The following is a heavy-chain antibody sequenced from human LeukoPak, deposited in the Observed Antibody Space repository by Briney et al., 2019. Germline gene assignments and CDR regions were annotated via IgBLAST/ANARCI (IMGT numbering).Heavy chain of an antibody. J-gene: IGHJ4*02. CDR3: AKDLPGSYFPYYFDN. CDR1: GFIFSSYA. V-gene: IGHV3-23*01. CDR2: IRDSGGST. D-gene: IGHD1-26*01. Sequence: GGSLRLSCPASGFIFSSYAMSWVRQAPGKGLEWVSFIRDSGGSTYYADSVKGRFTISRDNSKNTLYLQMNSLRAEDTAVYYCAKDLPGSYFPYYFDNWGQGTLVTVSS.